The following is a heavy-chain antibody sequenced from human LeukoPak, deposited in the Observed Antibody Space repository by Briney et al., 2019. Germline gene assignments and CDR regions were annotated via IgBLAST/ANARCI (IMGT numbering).Heavy chain of an antibody. V-gene: IGHV4-59*08. Sequence: SETLSLTCTVSGGSISSYYWSWIRQPPGKGLEWIGYIYYSGSTNYNPSLKSRVTISVDTSKNQFSLKLTSVTAADTAVYYCAKWGGLNNGWGWGQGTMVTVSS. J-gene: IGHJ3*01. CDR3: AKWGGLNNGWG. D-gene: IGHD6-19*01. CDR2: IYYSGST. CDR1: GGSISSYY.